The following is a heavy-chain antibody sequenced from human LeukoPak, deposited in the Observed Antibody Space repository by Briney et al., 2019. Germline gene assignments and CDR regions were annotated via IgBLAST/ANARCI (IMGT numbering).Heavy chain of an antibody. CDR1: GYSFTSYW. CDR2: IHPGDSDT. CDR3: ARRVVVAATSRWFDP. D-gene: IGHD2-15*01. J-gene: IGHJ5*02. Sequence: GESLKISCKGSGYSFTSYWIGWVRQMPGKGLEWMGIIHPGDSDTRYSPSFQGQVTISADKSISTAYLQWSSLKASDTAMYYCARRVVVAATSRWFDPWGQGTLVTVSS. V-gene: IGHV5-51*01.